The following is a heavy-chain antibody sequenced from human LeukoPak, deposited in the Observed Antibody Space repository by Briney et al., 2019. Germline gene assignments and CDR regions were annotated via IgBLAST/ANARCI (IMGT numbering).Heavy chain of an antibody. CDR3: ARGNYYGSGSYQPPFDY. CDR2: ISYDGSNK. J-gene: IGHJ4*02. D-gene: IGHD3-10*01. V-gene: IGHV3-30*03. CDR1: GFTFSSQW. Sequence: GGSLRLSCAASGFTFSSQWMSWVRQAPGKGLEWVAVISYDGSNKYYADSVKGRFTISRDNSKNTLYLQMNSLRAEDTAVYYCARGNYYGSGSYQPPFDYWGQGTLVTVSS.